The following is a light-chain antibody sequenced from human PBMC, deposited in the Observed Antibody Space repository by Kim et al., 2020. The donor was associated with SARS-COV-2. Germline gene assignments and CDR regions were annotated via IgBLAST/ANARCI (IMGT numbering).Light chain of an antibody. CDR2: GNN. J-gene: IGLJ3*02. CDR3: QSYDSSLTGSWV. V-gene: IGLV1-40*01. Sequence: QSVLTQPPSMSGAPGQRVTISCTGSSSNIGAGYDVHWYQQLPGTAPKLLIYGNNNRPSGVPERFSGSKSATSASLAITGLQAEDEADYYCQSYDSSLTGSWVFGGGTQLTVL. CDR1: SSNIGAGYD.